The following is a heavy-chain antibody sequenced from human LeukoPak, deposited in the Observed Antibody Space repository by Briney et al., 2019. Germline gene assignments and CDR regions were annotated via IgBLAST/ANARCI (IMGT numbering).Heavy chain of an antibody. Sequence: GGSLRLSCGASGFTFSRYSMNWVRQAPGKGLEWVSYISTRSSSIYYTDSVKGRFTISRDNAKNSLYLQLNSLRDEDTAVYYCARWGDGFDIWGQGTMVTVSS. J-gene: IGHJ3*02. V-gene: IGHV3-48*02. CDR2: ISTRSSSI. CDR3: ARWGDGFDI. D-gene: IGHD7-27*01. CDR1: GFTFSRYS.